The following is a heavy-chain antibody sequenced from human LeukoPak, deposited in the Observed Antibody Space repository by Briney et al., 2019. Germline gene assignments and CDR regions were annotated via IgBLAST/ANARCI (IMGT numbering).Heavy chain of an antibody. D-gene: IGHD4-17*01. Sequence: PSETLSLTCTVSGGSISSGDYYWSWTRQPPGKGLEWIGYIYYSGSTYYNPSLKSRVTISVDTSKNQFSLKLSSVTAADTAVYYCARAPVDGDYFDYWGQGTLVTVSS. V-gene: IGHV4-30-4*01. CDR3: ARAPVDGDYFDY. CDR2: IYYSGST. CDR1: GGSISSGDYY. J-gene: IGHJ4*02.